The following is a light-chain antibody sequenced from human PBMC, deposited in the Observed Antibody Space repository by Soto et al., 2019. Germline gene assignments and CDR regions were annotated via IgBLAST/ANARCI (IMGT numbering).Light chain of an antibody. Sequence: DSLLTQSPATLSLSPGERVTLSCRATQRVSSSVAWYQQKSGQAPRLLIYDASVRATGIPARFSGSGSGTDFTLTISSLEPEDFAVYYCQLSQQRSNWPPGTFGQGTRLEIK. V-gene: IGKV3-11*01. CDR2: DAS. CDR1: QRVSSS. J-gene: IGKJ5*01. CDR3: QLSQQRSNWPPGT.